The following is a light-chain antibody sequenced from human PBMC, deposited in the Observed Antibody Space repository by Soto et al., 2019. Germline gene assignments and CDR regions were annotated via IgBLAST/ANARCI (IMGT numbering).Light chain of an antibody. J-gene: IGLJ1*01. CDR2: AVS. Sequence: QSALTQPRSASGSPGQSITISCTGTSSDVGGYNYVSWYQQHPAKAPKLIIFAVSKRPSGVPNRFSGSKSGNTASLTISGLRAEDEADYYCCSYVGRNTYVFGTGTKLTVL. CDR1: SSDVGGYNY. CDR3: CSYVGRNTYV. V-gene: IGLV2-11*01.